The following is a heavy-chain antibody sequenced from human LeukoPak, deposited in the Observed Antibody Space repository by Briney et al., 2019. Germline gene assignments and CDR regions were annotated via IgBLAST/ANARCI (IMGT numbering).Heavy chain of an antibody. CDR3: ARDLYYYDSSGSPWRYDI. CDR1: GYTFSNYG. Sequence: ASVKVSCKASGYTFSNYGFSWVRQAPGQGLEWMGWISGYNDNTNYAQMFQGRVTMTTDTSTSTAYMELRSLRSDDTAVYYCARDLYYYDSSGSPWRYDIWGQGTMVLVSS. V-gene: IGHV1-18*01. J-gene: IGHJ3*02. CDR2: ISGYNDNT. D-gene: IGHD3-22*01.